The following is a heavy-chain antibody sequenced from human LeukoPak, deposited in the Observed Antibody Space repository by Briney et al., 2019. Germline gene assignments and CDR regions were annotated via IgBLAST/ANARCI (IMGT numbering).Heavy chain of an antibody. Sequence: ASVKVSCKVSGYTFTDYYMHWVQQAPGKGLEWMGLVDPEDGETIYAEKFQGRVTITADTSTDTAYMELSSLRSEDTAVYYCARDKIGMGAIAAAGDYWGQGTLVTVSS. V-gene: IGHV1-69-2*01. D-gene: IGHD6-13*01. CDR3: ARDKIGMGAIAAAGDY. CDR2: VDPEDGET. CDR1: GYTFTDYY. J-gene: IGHJ4*02.